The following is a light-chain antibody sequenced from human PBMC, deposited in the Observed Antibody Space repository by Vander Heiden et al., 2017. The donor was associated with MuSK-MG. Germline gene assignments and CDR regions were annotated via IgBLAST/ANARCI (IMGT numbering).Light chain of an antibody. V-gene: IGKV3-11*01. CDR2: DAS. Sequence: IVLTHSPAALSLSPGEGATLSCRASQSISNYLGWYQQKPGQAPRLLIYDASNRATGIPARFSGSGSGTDFTLTSSSLKPEDFAVYYCQQRSKWPLTFGGGTKVXIK. CDR1: QSISNY. CDR3: QQRSKWPLT. J-gene: IGKJ4*01.